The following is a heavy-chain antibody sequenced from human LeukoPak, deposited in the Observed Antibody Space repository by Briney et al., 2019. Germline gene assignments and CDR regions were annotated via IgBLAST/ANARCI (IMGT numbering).Heavy chain of an antibody. D-gene: IGHD6-13*01. Sequence: PSETLSLTCTVSGYSISSGYYWGWIRQPPGKGLGWIGSIYHSGSTYYNPSLKSRVTISVDTSKNQFSLKLSSVTAADTAVYYCAREGVAAAADHDAFDIWGQGTMVTVSS. CDR3: AREGVAAAADHDAFDI. CDR2: IYHSGST. CDR1: GYSISSGYY. J-gene: IGHJ3*02. V-gene: IGHV4-38-2*02.